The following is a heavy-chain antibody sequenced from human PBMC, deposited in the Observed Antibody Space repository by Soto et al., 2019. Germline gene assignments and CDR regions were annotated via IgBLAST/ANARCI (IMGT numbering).Heavy chain of an antibody. Sequence: GESLKISCKGSGYSFTSYWISWVRQMPGKGLEWMGRIDPSDSYTNYSPSFQGHVTISADKSISTAYLQWSSLKASDTAMYYCARPTVSQLGYWYFDLWGRGTLVTVSS. CDR2: IDPSDSYT. J-gene: IGHJ2*01. CDR1: GYSFTSYW. D-gene: IGHD1-1*01. V-gene: IGHV5-10-1*01. CDR3: ARPTVSQLGYWYFDL.